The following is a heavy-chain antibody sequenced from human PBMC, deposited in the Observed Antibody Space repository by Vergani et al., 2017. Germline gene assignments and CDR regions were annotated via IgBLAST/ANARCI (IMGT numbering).Heavy chain of an antibody. CDR1: GFTFSSHA. D-gene: IGHD5-24*01. CDR3: GRGIDNYN. V-gene: IGHV3-23*01. CDR2: IKNTGDST. Sequence: EVQLLQSEGAVVQPGGSLRLSCVASGFTFSSHAMSWVRQGHGQGLEWVSSIKNTGDSTYYADSMKGRFNISRDNSKNTLYLQMNSLRVEDTAVYYCGRGIDNYNWGQGTLVTVSS. J-gene: IGHJ4*02.